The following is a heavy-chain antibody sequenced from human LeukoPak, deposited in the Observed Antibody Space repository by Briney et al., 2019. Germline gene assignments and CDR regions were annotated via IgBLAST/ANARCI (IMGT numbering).Heavy chain of an antibody. CDR2: INSDGIST. J-gene: IGHJ4*02. CDR3: ARDVGNFDY. V-gene: IGHV3-74*01. CDR1: GFTFSNYW. Sequence: GGSLRLSCAASGFTFSNYWMHWVRQAPGKGLVWVSRINSDGISTGYADSVKGRFTVSRDNAKKTLYLQMNSLKAEDTAVYYCARDVGNFDYWGQGTLVTVSS.